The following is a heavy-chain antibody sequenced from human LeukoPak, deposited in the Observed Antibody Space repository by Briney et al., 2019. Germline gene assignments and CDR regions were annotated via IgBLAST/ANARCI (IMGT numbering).Heavy chain of an antibody. CDR3: ARSSSSGNSHWFDP. CDR1: GGSISSYY. CDR2: IYYSGST. D-gene: IGHD6-6*01. V-gene: IGHV4-59*12. J-gene: IGHJ5*02. Sequence: SETLSLTCTVSGGSISSYYWSWIRQPPGKGLEWIGYIYYSGSTNYNPSLKSRVTISVDTSKNQFSLKLSSVTAADTAVYYCARSSSSGNSHWFDPWGQGTLVTVSS.